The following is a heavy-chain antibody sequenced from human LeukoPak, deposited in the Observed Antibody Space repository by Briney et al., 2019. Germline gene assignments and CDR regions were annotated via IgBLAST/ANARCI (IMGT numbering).Heavy chain of an antibody. J-gene: IGHJ4*02. Sequence: GASVKVSCKASGYTFTDYYMHWVQQAPGKGLEWMGRVDPEDGETIYAEKFQGRVTITADTSTDTAYMELSRLRSEDTAVYYCARGSVAGTVAQDYWGQGTLVTVSS. CDR1: GYTFTDYY. D-gene: IGHD6-19*01. CDR2: VDPEDGET. CDR3: ARGSVAGTVAQDY. V-gene: IGHV1-69-2*01.